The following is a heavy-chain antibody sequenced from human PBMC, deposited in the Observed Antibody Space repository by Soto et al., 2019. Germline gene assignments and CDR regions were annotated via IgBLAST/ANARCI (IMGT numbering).Heavy chain of an antibody. CDR1: GFTFSSYG. D-gene: IGHD6-13*01. CDR2: IWYDGSNK. CDR3: ARDLGSSWYRRGCYYYYGMDV. J-gene: IGHJ6*02. Sequence: QVQLVESGGGVVQPGRSLRLSCAASGFTFSSYGMHWVRQAPGKGLEWVAVIWYDGSNKYYADSVKGRFTISRDNSKNTLYLQMNSLRAEDTAVYYCARDLGSSWYRRGCYYYYGMDVWGQGTTVTVSS. V-gene: IGHV3-33*01.